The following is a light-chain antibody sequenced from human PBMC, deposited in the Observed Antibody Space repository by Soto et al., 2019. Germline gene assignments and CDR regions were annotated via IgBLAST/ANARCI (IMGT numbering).Light chain of an antibody. CDR1: SSDVGGYNY. CDR3: SSYTSSSISSV. Sequence: QSVLAQPASVSGSPGQSITISCTGTSSDVGGYNYVSWYQQHPGKAPKLMIYEVSNRPSGVSNRFSGSKSGNTASLTISGLQAEDEADYYCSSYTSSSISSVFGTGTKVTVL. V-gene: IGLV2-14*01. J-gene: IGLJ1*01. CDR2: EVS.